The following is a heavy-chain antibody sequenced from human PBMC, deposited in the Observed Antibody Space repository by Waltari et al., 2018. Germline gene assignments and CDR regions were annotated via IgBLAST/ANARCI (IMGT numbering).Heavy chain of an antibody. CDR1: GDPINNYY. V-gene: IGHV4-59*01. D-gene: IGHD3-3*01. Sequence: QVQLQESGPGLVKPSETLSLTCAVSGDPINNYYRNWIRQPPEKELEWNVYNTYNGRTNYNPSLKSRVPISVDTSKTQFSLKLTSVTAADTAVYYCGRSYDFWSGYPLDYWGPGSLVTVSS. J-gene: IGHJ4*02. CDR2: NTYNGRT. CDR3: GRSYDFWSGYPLDY.